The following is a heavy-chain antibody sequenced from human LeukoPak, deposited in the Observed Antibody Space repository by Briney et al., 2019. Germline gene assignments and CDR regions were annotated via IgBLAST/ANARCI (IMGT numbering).Heavy chain of an antibody. CDR2: IYSGGST. D-gene: IGHD6-13*01. CDR1: GFTVSSNY. V-gene: IGHV3-53*01. J-gene: IGHJ3*02. CDR3: ARDGVEGGGRQLAKYDAFDI. Sequence: GGSLRLSCAASGFTVSSNYMSWVRQAPGKGPEWVSVIYSGGSTYYADSVKGRFTISRDNSKNTLYLQMNSLRAEDTAVYYCARDGVEGGGRQLAKYDAFDIWGQGTMVTVSS.